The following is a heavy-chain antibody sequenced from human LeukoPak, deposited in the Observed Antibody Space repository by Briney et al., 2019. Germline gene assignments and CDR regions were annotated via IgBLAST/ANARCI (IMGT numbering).Heavy chain of an antibody. Sequence: GGSLRLSCAASGFTVSSNYMSWVRQAPGKGLEWVSVIYSGGSTYYADSVKGRFTISRDNSKNTLFLQMNSLRAEDTAVYYCAREGGIGGSSTFDYWGQGTLVTVSS. V-gene: IGHV3-53*05. D-gene: IGHD6-13*01. CDR1: GFTVSSNY. CDR3: AREGGIGGSSTFDY. J-gene: IGHJ4*02. CDR2: IYSGGST.